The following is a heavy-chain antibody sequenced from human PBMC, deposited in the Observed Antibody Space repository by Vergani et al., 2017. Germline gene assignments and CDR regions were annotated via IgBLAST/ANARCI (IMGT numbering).Heavy chain of an antibody. CDR2: INHSGST. CDR3: ARGQDSHPKVDY. Sequence: QVQLQQWGAGLLKPSETLSLTCAVYGGSFSGYYWSWNRQPPGKGLEWIGEINHSGSTNYNPSLKSRVTISVDTSKNQFSLKLSSVTAADPAVYYCARGQDSHPKVDYWGQGTLVTVAS. J-gene: IGHJ4*02. D-gene: IGHD2-15*01. V-gene: IGHV4-34*01. CDR1: GGSFSGYY.